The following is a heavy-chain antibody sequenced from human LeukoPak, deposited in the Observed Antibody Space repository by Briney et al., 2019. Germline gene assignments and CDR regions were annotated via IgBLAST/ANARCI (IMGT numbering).Heavy chain of an antibody. CDR3: ARDKETYYYDSSGSFDY. V-gene: IGHV1-2*02. D-gene: IGHD3-22*01. Sequence: ASVKVSCKASGYTFTGYYMHWERQAPGQGLEWMGWINPNSGGTNYAQKLQGRVTMTRDTSISTAYMELSRLRSDDTAVYYCARDKETYYYDSSGSFDYWGQGTLVTVSS. CDR1: GYTFTGYY. CDR2: INPNSGGT. J-gene: IGHJ4*02.